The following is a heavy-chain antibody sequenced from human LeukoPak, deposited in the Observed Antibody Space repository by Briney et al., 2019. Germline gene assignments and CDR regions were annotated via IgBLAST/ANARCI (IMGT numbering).Heavy chain of an antibody. Sequence: SETLSLTCTVSGVSISSSNSYWGWIRQPPGKGLEWIGSIYYSGNTYYNASLKSQVSISMDTSKNQFSLRLTSVTAADTAVYYCARQTGSGLFILPGGQGTLVTVSS. CDR1: GVSISSSNSY. J-gene: IGHJ4*02. V-gene: IGHV4-39*01. CDR3: ARQTGSGLFILP. CDR2: IYYSGNT. D-gene: IGHD3/OR15-3a*01.